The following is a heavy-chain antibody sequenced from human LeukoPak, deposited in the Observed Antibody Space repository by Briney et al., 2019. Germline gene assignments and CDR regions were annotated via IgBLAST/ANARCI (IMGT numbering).Heavy chain of an antibody. Sequence: SETLSLTCAVYGGSFSGYYWSWIRQPPGKGLEWIGEINHSGSTNYNPSLKSRVTISVDTSKNQFSLKLSSVTAADTAVYYCARGDYGGNSGYGMDVWGQGTTVTVSS. CDR2: INHSGST. V-gene: IGHV4-34*01. D-gene: IGHD4-17*01. CDR3: ARGDYGGNSGYGMDV. CDR1: GGSFSGYY. J-gene: IGHJ6*02.